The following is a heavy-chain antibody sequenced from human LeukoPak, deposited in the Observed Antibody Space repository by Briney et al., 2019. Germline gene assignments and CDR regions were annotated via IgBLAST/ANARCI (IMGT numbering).Heavy chain of an antibody. J-gene: IGHJ2*01. Sequence: ASMKVSCKASGYTFINYGFSWVRQAPGQGLEWMGWISAYNGNTNYLRKFQGRVTMTTDTSTNTVYMELRSLRSDDTAVYYCARVSTNSRVAGYDPQWYFDLWGRGTPVTVSP. CDR2: ISAYNGNT. CDR3: ARVSTNSRVAGYDPQWYFDL. D-gene: IGHD5-12*01. CDR1: GYTFINYG. V-gene: IGHV1-18*04.